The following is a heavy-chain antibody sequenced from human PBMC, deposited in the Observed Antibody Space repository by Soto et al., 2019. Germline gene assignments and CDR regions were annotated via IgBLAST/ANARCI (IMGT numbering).Heavy chain of an antibody. CDR2: IYYGGTT. CDR1: GGSVSRRSYY. V-gene: IGHV4-39*01. Sequence: SETPYLTCAVSGGSVSRRSYYWGWIRQPPGKGLEWIGSIYYGGTTYCPSLKSRVTISIDTSKNQFSLKLTSVTAADTAVYYCERHGVSSPFGFWGQGTMVT. D-gene: IGHD3-10*01. J-gene: IGHJ3*01. CDR3: ERHGVSSPFGF.